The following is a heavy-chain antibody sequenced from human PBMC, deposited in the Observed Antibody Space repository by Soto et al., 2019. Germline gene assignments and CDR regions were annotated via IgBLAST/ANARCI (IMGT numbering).Heavy chain of an antibody. Sequence: QMHLQQWGAGLLKPSETLSLTCAVYGGPFRGSYWSWFRQSPGKGLKWIGEINHSGNTNYRPSLKSRVTISVDTSKNQFSLNLSSVTAADTAVYYCARGGEYSTSFDYWGQGTLVTVSS. CDR1: GGPFRGSY. D-gene: IGHD6-6*01. CDR3: ARGGEYSTSFDY. J-gene: IGHJ4*02. V-gene: IGHV4-34*01. CDR2: INHSGNT.